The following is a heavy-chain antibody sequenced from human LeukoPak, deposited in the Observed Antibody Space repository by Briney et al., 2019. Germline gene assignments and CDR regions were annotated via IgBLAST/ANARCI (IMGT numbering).Heavy chain of an antibody. D-gene: IGHD6-19*01. CDR3: ARDKRVAVAGTYIYYYYMDV. J-gene: IGHJ6*03. CDR1: DGSISSYY. V-gene: IGHV4-4*07. Sequence: PSETLSLTCTVSDGSISSYYWSWIRQPAGKGLEWIGRIYTSGSTNYNPSLKSRVTMSVDTSKNQFSLKLSSVTAADTAVYYCARDKRVAVAGTYIYYYYMDVWGNGTTVTISS. CDR2: IYTSGST.